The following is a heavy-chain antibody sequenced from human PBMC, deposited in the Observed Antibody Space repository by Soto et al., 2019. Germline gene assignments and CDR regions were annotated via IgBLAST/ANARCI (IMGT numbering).Heavy chain of an antibody. J-gene: IGHJ6*02. CDR2: INAGNGNT. CDR3: ARGELGGPPVAGYYYYGMDV. CDR1: GYTFTSYA. Sequence: QVQLVQSGAEEKKPGASVKVSCKASGYTFTSYAMHWVRQAPGQRLEWMGWINAGNGNTKYSQKFQGRVTITRDTSASTAYMELSSLRSEDTAVYYCARGELGGPPVAGYYYYGMDVWGQGTTVTVSS. D-gene: IGHD6-19*01. V-gene: IGHV1-3*05.